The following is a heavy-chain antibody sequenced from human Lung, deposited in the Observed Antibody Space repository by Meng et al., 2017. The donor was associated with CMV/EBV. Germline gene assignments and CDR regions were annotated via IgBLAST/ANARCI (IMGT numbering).Heavy chain of an antibody. CDR2: INHSEST. J-gene: IGHJ4*02. Sequence: TWDISGGSFTGDFGRWSRQSPGKGLEWIAEINHSESTNYNPSLKSRVTISVDTSKNQFSLRLKSVTVADTGVYFCARRVGSGKYFFDYWSQGTLVTVSS. CDR3: ARRVGSGKYFFDY. V-gene: IGHV4-34*01. CDR1: GGSFTGDF. D-gene: IGHD3-10*01.